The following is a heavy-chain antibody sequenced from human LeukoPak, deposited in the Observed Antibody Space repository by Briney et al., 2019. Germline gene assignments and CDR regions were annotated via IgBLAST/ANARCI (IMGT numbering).Heavy chain of an antibody. CDR1: GITFSNAW. D-gene: IGHD5-24*01. CDR2: IYRSSNGETT. CDR3: LRDRYSNNFPVPTNDY. Sequence: GGSLRLSCAASGITFSNAWMTWVRQAPGKGLEWVGRIYRSSNGETTDYGAPVKGRFTMSRDDSKNSAYLQMNSLKTEDTALYYCLRDRYSNNFPVPTNDYWGQGTLVTVSS. J-gene: IGHJ4*02. V-gene: IGHV3-15*01.